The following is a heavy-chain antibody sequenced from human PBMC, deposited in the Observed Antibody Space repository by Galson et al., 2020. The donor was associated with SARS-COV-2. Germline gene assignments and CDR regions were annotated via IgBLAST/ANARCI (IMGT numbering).Heavy chain of an antibody. CDR2: IRGSDGRT. V-gene: IGHV3-23*01. CDR3: AKDNGDYDWYFDL. J-gene: IGHJ2*01. Sequence: GESLKISCAASGFSFSTYAMTWVRQAPGKGLEWVSTIRGSDGRTSYADSVKGRFTISRDNSNNALYLQMNSLRAEDTALYYCAKDNGDYDWYFDLWGRGTLVTVSS. D-gene: IGHD4-17*01. CDR1: GFSFSTYA.